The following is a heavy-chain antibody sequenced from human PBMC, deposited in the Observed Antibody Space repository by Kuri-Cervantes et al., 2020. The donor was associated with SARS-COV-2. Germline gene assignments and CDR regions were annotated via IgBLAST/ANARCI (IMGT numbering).Heavy chain of an antibody. CDR1: GGSISSSSYY. V-gene: IGHV4-39*01. J-gene: IGHJ3*02. CDR2: IYYSGST. Sequence: SETLSLTCTVSGGSISSSSYYWGWIRQPPGKGLEWIGSIYYSGSTYYNPSLKSRVTISVDTSKNQFSLKLSSVIAADTAVYYCARSRAMIVAQADAFDIWGQGTMVTVSS. CDR3: ARSRAMIVAQADAFDI. D-gene: IGHD3-22*01.